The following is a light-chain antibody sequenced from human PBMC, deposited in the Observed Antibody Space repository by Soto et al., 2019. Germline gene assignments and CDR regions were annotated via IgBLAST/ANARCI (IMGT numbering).Light chain of an antibody. V-gene: IGLV1-51*01. CDR3: ATWDGSLPGEV. Sequence: QSVLTQSPSVSAAPGQQVTISCSGSSSNIGNNYVSWYQQLPGTAPKLLIYDNNKRPSGIPDRFSGSKSGTSATLDITGLQTGDEADYYCATWDGSLPGEVFGGGTQLTVL. CDR2: DNN. CDR1: SSNIGNNY. J-gene: IGLJ2*01.